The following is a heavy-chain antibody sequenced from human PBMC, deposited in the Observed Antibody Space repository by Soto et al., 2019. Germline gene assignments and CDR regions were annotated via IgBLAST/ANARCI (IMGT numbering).Heavy chain of an antibody. CDR2: AQPGYSDT. V-gene: IGHV5-51*01. CDR3: ARHGYSSSWYPDH. J-gene: IGHJ4*02. D-gene: IGHD6-13*01. Sequence: VESLKISCQASGYMFMSFWICCVLQRPGKGLEWMGIAQPGYSDTRYSPAFQGHVTISADESTNTAYLQWSSLRASDTAMYFCARHGYSSSWYPDHWGQGTLVTVSS. CDR1: GYMFMSFW.